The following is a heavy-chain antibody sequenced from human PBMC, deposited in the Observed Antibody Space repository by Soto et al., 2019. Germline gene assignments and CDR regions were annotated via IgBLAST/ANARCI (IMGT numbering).Heavy chain of an antibody. CDR2: IYDRGST. Sequence: QVQLQESGPGLVKPSQTLSLTCTVSGGSISSGDYYWSWIRQPPGKGLEWLGYIYDRGSTYYNPSLKSRVTISVDTSKNQFSLKLSSVTAADTAVYYCARGYCSGGSCSVAFDIWGQGTMVTVSS. D-gene: IGHD2-15*01. J-gene: IGHJ3*02. V-gene: IGHV4-30-4*01. CDR3: ARGYCSGGSCSVAFDI. CDR1: GGSISSGDYY.